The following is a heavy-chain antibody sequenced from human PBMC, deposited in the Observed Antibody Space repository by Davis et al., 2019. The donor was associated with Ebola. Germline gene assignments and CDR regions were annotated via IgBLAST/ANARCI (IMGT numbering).Heavy chain of an antibody. D-gene: IGHD2-21*01. J-gene: IGHJ3*02. CDR3: ARRLALRNDAYDI. V-gene: IGHV5-51*01. CDR2: IYPVDSDT. CDR1: GYSFTSYW. Sequence: GESLKISCKGSGYSFTSYWIGWVRQMPGKGLEWMGIIYPVDSDTRHSPSFQGQVTISADKSITTAYLQWSSLKASDTAMYYCARRLALRNDAYDIWGQGTMVTVSS.